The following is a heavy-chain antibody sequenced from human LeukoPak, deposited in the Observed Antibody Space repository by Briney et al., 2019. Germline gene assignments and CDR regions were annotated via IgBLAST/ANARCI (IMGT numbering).Heavy chain of an antibody. J-gene: IGHJ5*02. V-gene: IGHV5-51*01. CDR3: ARQEYCSGGSCYTWFDR. D-gene: IGHD2-15*01. CDR2: IYPADSDI. CDR1: GYSINNYW. Sequence: GESLKISCKGSGYSINNYWIGWVRQMPGKGLEWMGIIYPADSDIRYSPSFQGQVTISADKSISTAYLQWSSLKASDTAIYYCARQEYCSGGSCYTWFDRWGQGTLVIVS.